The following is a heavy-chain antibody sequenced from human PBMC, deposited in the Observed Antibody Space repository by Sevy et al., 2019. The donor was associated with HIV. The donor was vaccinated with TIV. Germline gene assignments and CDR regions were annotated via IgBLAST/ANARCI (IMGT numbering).Heavy chain of an antibody. V-gene: IGHV3-11*01. J-gene: IGHJ4*02. D-gene: IGHD3-16*01. CDR1: GFTFSDFY. CDR3: ARGGWGTSFEKYIDY. Sequence: GGSLRLSCAASGFTSGFTFSDFYMIWIRQAPGKGLEWVSYISNSATTIYYADSVKGRFTISRDNAKNSVYLQMNSLRAEDTAVYYCARGGWGTSFEKYIDYWGQGTLVTVSS. CDR2: ISNSATTI.